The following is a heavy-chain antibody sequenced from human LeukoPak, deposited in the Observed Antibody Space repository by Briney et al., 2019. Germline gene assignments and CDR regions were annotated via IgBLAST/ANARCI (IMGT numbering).Heavy chain of an antibody. J-gene: IGHJ4*02. CDR1: GGTFSSYA. CDR3: AREVYYDSSGYPLDY. CDR2: IIPILGIA. D-gene: IGHD3-22*01. Sequence: SVKVSCKASGGTFSSYAISWVRQAPGQGLEWMGRIIPILGIANYAQKFQGRVTITADKSTSTAYMELSSLRSEDTAVYYCAREVYYDSSGYPLDYWGQGTLVTVSS. V-gene: IGHV1-69*04.